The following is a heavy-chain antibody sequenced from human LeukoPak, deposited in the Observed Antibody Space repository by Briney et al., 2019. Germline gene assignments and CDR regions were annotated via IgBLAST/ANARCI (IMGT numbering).Heavy chain of an antibody. Sequence: GASVKVSCKASGYTFTSYGISWVRQAPGQGLEWMGWISAYNGNTNYAQKLQGRVTMTTDTSTSTAYMELRSLRSDDTAVYYCAREGGINWNDGKNFDYWGQGILVTVSS. V-gene: IGHV1-18*01. J-gene: IGHJ4*02. D-gene: IGHD1-1*01. CDR3: AREGGINWNDGKNFDY. CDR1: GYTFTSYG. CDR2: ISAYNGNT.